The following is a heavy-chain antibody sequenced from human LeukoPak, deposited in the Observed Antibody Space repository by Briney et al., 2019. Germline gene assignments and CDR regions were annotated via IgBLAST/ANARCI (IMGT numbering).Heavy chain of an antibody. CDR3: AARSSTVVSYYMDV. V-gene: IGHV3-23*01. CDR2: ISGSGGST. J-gene: IGHJ6*03. Sequence: PGGSLRLSCAASGFTFSSYAMSWVRQAPGKGLEWVSAISGSGGSTYYADSVKGRFTISRDNSKNTLYLQMNSLRAEDTAVYYCAARSSTVVSYYMDVWGKGTTVTASS. CDR1: GFTFSSYA. D-gene: IGHD4-11*01.